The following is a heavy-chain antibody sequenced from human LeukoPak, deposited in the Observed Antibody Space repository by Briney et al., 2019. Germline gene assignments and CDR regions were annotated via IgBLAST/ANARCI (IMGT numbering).Heavy chain of an antibody. CDR3: ARAWVYYYGSGSYYMDV. CDR1: GYTFTSYD. D-gene: IGHD3-10*01. V-gene: IGHV1-8*03. Sequence: ASVKVSCKASGYTFTSYDINWVRQATGQGLEWMGWMNPNSGNTGYAQKFQGRVTITRNTSMSTAYMELSSLRSEDTAVYYCARAWVYYYGSGSYYMDVWGKGTTVTVSS. CDR2: MNPNSGNT. J-gene: IGHJ6*03.